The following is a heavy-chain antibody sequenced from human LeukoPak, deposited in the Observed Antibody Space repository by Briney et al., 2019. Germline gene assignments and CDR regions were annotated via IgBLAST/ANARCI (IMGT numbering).Heavy chain of an antibody. D-gene: IGHD3-9*01. CDR1: GYSINSGYY. CDR2: IYLSGTT. CDR3: ARGLVINDAFDI. Sequence: SETLSLTCSVSGYSINSGYYWGWIRQPPGKRLEWIGSIYLSGTTYYNPSLKSRVTISVDTSKNQFSLKLNSVTAADTAVYYCARGLVINDAFDIWGQGTMVTVSS. V-gene: IGHV4-38-2*02. J-gene: IGHJ3*02.